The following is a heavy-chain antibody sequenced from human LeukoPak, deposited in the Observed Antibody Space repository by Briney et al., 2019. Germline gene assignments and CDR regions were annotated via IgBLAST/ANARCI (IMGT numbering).Heavy chain of an antibody. D-gene: IGHD3-22*01. CDR1: GFTVSSNY. CDR3: AGLYYYDSSGYPDAFDI. CDR2: IYSGGST. J-gene: IGHJ3*02. V-gene: IGHV3-66*04. Sequence: GGSLRLSCAASGFTVSSNYMSWVRQASGKGLEWVSVIYSGGSTYYADSVKGRFTISRDNSKNTLYLQMNSLRAEDTAVYYCAGLYYYDSSGYPDAFDIWGQGTMVTVSS.